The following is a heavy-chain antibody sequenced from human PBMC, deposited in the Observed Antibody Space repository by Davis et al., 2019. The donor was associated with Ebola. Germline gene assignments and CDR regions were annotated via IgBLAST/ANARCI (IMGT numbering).Heavy chain of an antibody. J-gene: IGHJ6*03. CDR2: INAGNGNT. CDR1: GYTFTVYY. V-gene: IGHV1-3*01. Sequence: AASVKVSCKASGYTFTVYYMHWVRQAPGRGLEWMGWINAGNGNTKYSQKFQGRVTITRDTSASTAYMELSSLRSEDTAVYYCARVYCSSTSCYTGGYYYYMDVWGKGTTVTVSS. D-gene: IGHD2-2*02. CDR3: ARVYCSSTSCYTGGYYYYMDV.